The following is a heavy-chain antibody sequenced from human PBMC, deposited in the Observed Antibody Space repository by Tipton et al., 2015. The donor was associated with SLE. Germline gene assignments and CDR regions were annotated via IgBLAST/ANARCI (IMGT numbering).Heavy chain of an antibody. D-gene: IGHD3-10*01. CDR3: ARGTLWFGDPSTFES. CDR2: INPNSDVT. CDR1: GYTFTDYY. J-gene: IGHJ4*02. V-gene: IGHV1-2*02. Sequence: QSGPEVKKPGASVKVSCRTSGYTFTDYYVHWVRQAPGQGLEWMGWINPNSDVTISPQKFQGRVTMTRDTSISTAYLELSSLKSDDTAVYYCARGTLWFGDPSTFESWGQGTLVTVSS.